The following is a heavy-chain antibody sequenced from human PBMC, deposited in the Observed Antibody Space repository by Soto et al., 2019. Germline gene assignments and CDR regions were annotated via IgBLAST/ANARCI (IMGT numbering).Heavy chain of an antibody. V-gene: IGHV3-30-3*01. J-gene: IGHJ5*02. CDR3: ARCWGTGEGSNVGNNWIDL. D-gene: IGHD1-1*01. Sequence: QEQVVESGGGVVQPGRSLRLSCVASGFIVSGYSIHWFRQAPGKGLEWVSLISYDGTKKDYADSVKGRFTISRDTSQNTLYLQIKSQKPEDNAVYYCARCWGTGEGSNVGNNWIDLWGQGNLVIVSS. CDR1: GFIVSGYS. CDR2: ISYDGTKK.